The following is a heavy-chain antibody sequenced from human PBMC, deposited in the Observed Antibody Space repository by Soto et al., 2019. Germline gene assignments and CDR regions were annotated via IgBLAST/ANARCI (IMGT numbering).Heavy chain of an antibody. CDR2: INHSGST. CDR1: GGSFSGYY. V-gene: IGHV4-34*01. J-gene: IGHJ6*02. Sequence: PSETLSLTCAVYGGSFSGYYWSWIRQPPGKGLEWIGEINHSGSTNYNPSLKSRVTISVDTSKNQFSLKLSTVTAADTDVYYCGSSAAAAGGTALFFSYGMDVWGQGTTVTVS. CDR3: GSSAAAAGGTALFFSYGMDV. D-gene: IGHD6-13*01.